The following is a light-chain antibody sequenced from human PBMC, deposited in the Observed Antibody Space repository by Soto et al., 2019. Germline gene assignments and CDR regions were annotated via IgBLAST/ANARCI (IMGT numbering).Light chain of an antibody. J-gene: IGLJ2*01. CDR1: SSNIGSNT. CDR3: AAWDDSLNGVL. Sequence: QSVLTQPPSASGTPGQRVTISCSGSSSNIGSNTVDWYQQLPGTAPKLLIYSKNQRPSGVPDRISGSKSATAASLAISGLQSEDEADYYCAAWDDSLNGVLFGGGTKLTVL. CDR2: SKN. V-gene: IGLV1-44*01.